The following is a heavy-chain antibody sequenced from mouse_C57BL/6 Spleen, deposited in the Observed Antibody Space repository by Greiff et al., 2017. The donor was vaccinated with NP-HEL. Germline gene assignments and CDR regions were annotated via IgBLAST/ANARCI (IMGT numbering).Heavy chain of an antibody. CDR1: GFTFTSYW. CDR2: IGPNSGGT. CDR3: AKEFAY. V-gene: IGHV1-72*01. J-gene: IGHJ3*01. Sequence: QVQLLQPGAELVKPGASVKLSCTASGFTFTSYWMPWVQQRPGRGLEWIARIGPNSGGTYYTDNVKSQATLTVDNPSSTVYLQLSRLTSEDYAVYYCAKEFAYWGQGTLVTVSA.